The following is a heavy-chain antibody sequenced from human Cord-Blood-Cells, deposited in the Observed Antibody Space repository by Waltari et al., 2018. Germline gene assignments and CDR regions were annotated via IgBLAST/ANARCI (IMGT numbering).Heavy chain of an antibody. Sequence: QVQLVESGGGVVQPGGSLRLSCAASGFTFSSYGMHWVRQAPGKGLEWVAFIRYDGSNKYYADSVKCRFTISRDNSKNTLYLQMNSLRAEDTAVYYCAKAPIAAGDAFDIWGQGTMVTVSS. CDR3: AKAPIAAGDAFDI. D-gene: IGHD6-13*01. V-gene: IGHV3-30*02. J-gene: IGHJ3*02. CDR2: IRYDGSNK. CDR1: GFTFSSYG.